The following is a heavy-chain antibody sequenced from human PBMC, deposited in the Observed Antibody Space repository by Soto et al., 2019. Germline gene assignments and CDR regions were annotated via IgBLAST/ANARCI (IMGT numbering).Heavy chain of an antibody. V-gene: IGHV5-51*01. CDR3: ARLGPGEAIYSNPPYHYSEYYYYGMDV. J-gene: IGHJ6*02. CDR2: IYPGDSDT. CDR1: GYSFTSYW. Sequence: PGESLKISCKGSGYSFTSYWIGWVRQMPGKGLEWMGIIYPGDSDTRYSPSFQGQVTISADKSISTAYLQWSSLKASDTAMYYCARLGPGEAIYSNPPYHYSEYYYYGMDVWGQGTTVTVSS. D-gene: IGHD4-4*01.